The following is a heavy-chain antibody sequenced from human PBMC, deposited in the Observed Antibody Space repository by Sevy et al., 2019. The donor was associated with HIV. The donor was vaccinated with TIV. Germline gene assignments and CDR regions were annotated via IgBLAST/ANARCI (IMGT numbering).Heavy chain of an antibody. CDR2: IIPIFGTA. Sequence: ASVKVSCKASGGTFSSYGISWVRQAPGQGLEWMGGIIPIFGTANYAQKFQGRVTITADESTSTAYMELSSLSSEDTAMYYCARSTQSWSSSSFNSFDYWGQGTLVTVSS. CDR3: ARSTQSWSSSSFNSFDY. CDR1: GGTFSSYG. D-gene: IGHD6-6*01. V-gene: IGHV1-69*13. J-gene: IGHJ4*02.